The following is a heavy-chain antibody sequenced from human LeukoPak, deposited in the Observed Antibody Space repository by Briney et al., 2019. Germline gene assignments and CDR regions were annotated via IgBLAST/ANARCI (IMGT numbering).Heavy chain of an antibody. D-gene: IGHD3-22*01. CDR2: ISGSGGST. Sequence: GGSLRLSCAASGFTFSSYGMSWVRQAPGKGLEWVSAISGSGGSTYYADSVKGRFTISRDNSKNTLYLQMNSLRAEDTAVYYCAKDLGYYYDRGYFDYWGQGTLVTVSS. CDR3: AKDLGYYYDRGYFDY. CDR1: GFTFSSYG. J-gene: IGHJ4*02. V-gene: IGHV3-23*01.